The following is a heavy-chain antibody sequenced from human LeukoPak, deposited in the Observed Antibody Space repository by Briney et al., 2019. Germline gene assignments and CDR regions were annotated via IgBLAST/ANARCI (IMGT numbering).Heavy chain of an antibody. CDR3: ASDSISMNAFDA. V-gene: IGHV4-59*11. D-gene: IGHD3-22*01. Sequence: SETLSLTCTVSGDSFTTHYWSWIRQPPGRGLEWIGYISYRGSTNYNPSLKSRVTISIGTSKNEVSLMLTSVTAADTAVYYCASDSISMNAFDAWGQGTMVTVSS. J-gene: IGHJ3*01. CDR2: ISYRGST. CDR1: GDSFTTHY.